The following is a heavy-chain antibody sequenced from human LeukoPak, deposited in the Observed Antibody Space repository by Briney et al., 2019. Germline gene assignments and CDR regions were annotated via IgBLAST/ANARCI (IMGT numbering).Heavy chain of an antibody. CDR2: ISGSGGST. D-gene: IGHD3-9*01. V-gene: IGHV3-23*01. J-gene: IGHJ4*02. CDR1: GFIFDDYA. CDR3: ARATTYDILTGYSDY. Sequence: GGSLRLSCAASGFIFDDYAMHWVRQPPGKGLEWVSAISGSGGSTYYADSVKGRFTISRDNSKNTLYLQMNSLRAEDTAIYYCARATTYDILTGYSDYWGQGTLVTVSS.